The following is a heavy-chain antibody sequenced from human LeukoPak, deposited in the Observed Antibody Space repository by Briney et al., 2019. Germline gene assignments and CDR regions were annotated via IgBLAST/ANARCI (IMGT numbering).Heavy chain of an antibody. CDR1: GFTFSSYN. CDR2: ICPAGDT. CDR3: ARSRRPSRSRYVNY. Sequence: GGSLRLSCAASGFTFSSYNMHWVRQATGKGLEWVSAICPAGDTDYPGSVKGRFIMSREHAKNSLYIQMNGLRAGDTALYYCARSRRPSRSRYVNYWGQGTLVTVSS. D-gene: IGHD6-13*01. J-gene: IGHJ4*02. V-gene: IGHV3-13*01.